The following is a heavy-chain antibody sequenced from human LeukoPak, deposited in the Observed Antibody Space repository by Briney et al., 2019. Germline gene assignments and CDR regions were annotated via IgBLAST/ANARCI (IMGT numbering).Heavy chain of an antibody. CDR1: GGTFSSYA. J-gene: IGHJ4*02. CDR3: ASHLGYGSRNDYFPD. Sequence: SVKVSCKASGGTFSSYAISWVRQAPGQGLEWMGGIIPIFGTANYAQKFQGRVTITAGESTSTAYMELSSLRSEDTAVYYCASHLGYGSRNDYFPDWGQGTLVTVSS. V-gene: IGHV1-69*13. D-gene: IGHD2-2*01. CDR2: IIPIFGTA.